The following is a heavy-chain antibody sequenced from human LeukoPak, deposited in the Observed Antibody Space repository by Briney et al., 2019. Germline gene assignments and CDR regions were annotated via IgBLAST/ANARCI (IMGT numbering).Heavy chain of an antibody. Sequence: GGSLRLSCEASGFTFSRFAMTWVRQAPGRGLEWVSTIEQGSGATYSADSVRGRFAISRDNSKNTLYLQLNSLTAEDTAMYHCPKDEGRLITNRYRQYWGQGTPVTVSS. CDR3: PKDEGRLITNRYRQY. CDR2: IEQGSGAT. CDR1: GFTFSRFA. V-gene: IGHV3-23*01. D-gene: IGHD1-14*01. J-gene: IGHJ4*02.